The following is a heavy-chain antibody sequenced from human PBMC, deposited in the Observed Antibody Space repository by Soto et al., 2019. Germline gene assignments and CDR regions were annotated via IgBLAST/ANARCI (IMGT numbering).Heavy chain of an antibody. V-gene: IGHV5-51*01. J-gene: IGHJ6*02. D-gene: IGHD3-3*01. CDR3: ARGSYDFWSGYTPKSIYYYYGMDV. CDR1: GYKVSTWHNFTSYW. Sequence: PGESLKISCMGSGYKVSTWHNFTSYWIAWVRQMPGEGLEWMGIIYPGDSDTRYSPSFQGQVTISADKSISTAYLQWSSLKASDTAMYDCARGSYDFWSGYTPKSIYYYYGMDVWGQGTTVTVSS. CDR2: IYPGDSDT.